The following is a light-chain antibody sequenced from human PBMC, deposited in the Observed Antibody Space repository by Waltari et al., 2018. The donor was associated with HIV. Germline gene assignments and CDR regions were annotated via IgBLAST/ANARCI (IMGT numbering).Light chain of an antibody. CDR2: EVS. CDR3: SSYISTTTL. CDR1: SSDIGHYTY. Sequence: QSAPTQPASVSGSPGQSFTISCTGTSSDIGHYTYVSWYQQSPGKAPKLMIYEVSNRPSGVSNRFSGSKSGNTASLTISGLQAEDEADYYCSSYISTTTLFGTGTKVTVL. J-gene: IGLJ1*01. V-gene: IGLV2-14*01.